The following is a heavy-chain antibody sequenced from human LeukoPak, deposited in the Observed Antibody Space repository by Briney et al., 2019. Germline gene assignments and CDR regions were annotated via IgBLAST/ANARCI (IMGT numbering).Heavy chain of an antibody. Sequence: SETLSLTCTVSGGSISNYYWSWIRQPPGKGLEWIGYIYNSGHTNYNPSLKNRVTISEDTSKNQLSLKLSSVTAADTAVYYCARAAVTTSRYFQHWGQGTLVTVSS. V-gene: IGHV4-59*01. CDR1: GGSISNYY. J-gene: IGHJ1*01. CDR2: IYNSGHT. D-gene: IGHD4-17*01. CDR3: ARAAVTTSRYFQH.